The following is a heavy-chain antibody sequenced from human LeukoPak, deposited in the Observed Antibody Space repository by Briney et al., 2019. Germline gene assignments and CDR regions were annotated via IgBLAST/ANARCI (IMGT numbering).Heavy chain of an antibody. J-gene: IGHJ6*03. V-gene: IGHV3-74*01. CDR1: GFTFSSYW. D-gene: IGHD6-6*01. CDR2: IKSDGST. CDR3: ARGPQLKVYYYYYMDV. Sequence: GGSLRLSCAASGFTFSSYWMHWVRQTPGKGLVWVSRIKSDGSTIYADSVKGRFTISRDNAKNTLYLQMNSLRAEDTAVYYCARGPQLKVYYYYYMDVWGKGTTVTVSS.